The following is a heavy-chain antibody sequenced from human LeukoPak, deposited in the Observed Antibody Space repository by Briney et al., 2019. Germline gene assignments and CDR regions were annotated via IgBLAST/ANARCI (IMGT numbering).Heavy chain of an antibody. CDR2: TYYRSKWQS. V-gene: IGHV6-1*01. CDR1: GDSVSSSSAA. Sequence: SQTLSLTCAISGDSVSSSSAAWTWIRQSPSRGLEWLGRTYYRSKWQSDYAVSVTSRIIINPDTSKNLFSLQLNSVTPEDTAVYYCTREWGRGGNSVDYFDYWGQGTLVTVSS. J-gene: IGHJ4*02. D-gene: IGHD4-23*01. CDR3: TREWGRGGNSVDYFDY.